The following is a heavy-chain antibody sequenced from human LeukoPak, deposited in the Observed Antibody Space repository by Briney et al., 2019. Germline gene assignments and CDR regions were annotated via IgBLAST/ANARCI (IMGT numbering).Heavy chain of an antibody. Sequence: ASVKVSCKASGYTFTSYGISWVRQAPGQGLEWMGWISAYNGNTNYAQRLQGRVTMTTDTSTSTAYMELRSLRSDDTAVYYCARVGSLSGSYFGSFDYWGQGTLVTVSS. J-gene: IGHJ4*02. CDR3: ARVGSLSGSYFGSFDY. D-gene: IGHD1-26*01. V-gene: IGHV1-18*01. CDR2: ISAYNGNT. CDR1: GYTFTSYG.